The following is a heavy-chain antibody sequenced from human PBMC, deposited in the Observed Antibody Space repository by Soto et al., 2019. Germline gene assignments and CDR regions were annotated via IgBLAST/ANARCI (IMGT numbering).Heavy chain of an antibody. V-gene: IGHV3-48*01. CDR1: GFTFSSYS. J-gene: IGHJ4*02. D-gene: IGHD4-17*01. CDR2: ISSSSSTI. CDR3: ARVPYYGDPPE. Sequence: PGGSLRLSCAASGFTFSSYSMNWVRQAPGKGLEWVSYISSSSSTIYYADSVKGRFTISRDNAKNSLYLQMNSLRAEDTAVYYCARVPYYGDPPEWGQGTLVTVSS.